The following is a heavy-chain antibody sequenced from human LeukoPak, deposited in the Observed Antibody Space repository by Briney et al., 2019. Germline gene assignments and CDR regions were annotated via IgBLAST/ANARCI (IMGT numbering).Heavy chain of an antibody. CDR3: ANLWGYSYGHHYFDY. J-gene: IGHJ4*02. D-gene: IGHD5-18*01. Sequence: GGSLRLSYPASGFTFSSYAMSWVRQAPGKGLEWVSAISGSGGSTYYADSVKGRFTISRDNSKNTLYLQMNSLRAEDTAVYYCANLWGYSYGHHYFDYWGQGTLVTVSS. V-gene: IGHV3-23*01. CDR1: GFTFSSYA. CDR2: ISGSGGST.